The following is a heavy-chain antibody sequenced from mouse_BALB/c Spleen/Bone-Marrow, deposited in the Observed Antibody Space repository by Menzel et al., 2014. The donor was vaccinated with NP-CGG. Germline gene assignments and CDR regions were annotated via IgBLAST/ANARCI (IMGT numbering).Heavy chain of an antibody. CDR2: IRNKANGYTT. CDR1: GFTFYAYY. Sequence: DVKLVQSGRALVHPGSSLSLSCAPSGFTFYAYYMRWVPQPPGKATEWLSFIRNKANGYTTECSASVKGRFTVPRDNPQSIIYLQMNTLRAEDRATYYCARDINVNYNWYCDVWGAGTTVTISS. D-gene: IGHD2-1*01. V-gene: IGHV7-3*02. CDR3: ARDINVNYNWYCDV. J-gene: IGHJ1*01.